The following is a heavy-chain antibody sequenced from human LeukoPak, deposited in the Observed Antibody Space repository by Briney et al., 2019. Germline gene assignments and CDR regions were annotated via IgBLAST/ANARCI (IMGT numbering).Heavy chain of an antibody. J-gene: IGHJ6*02. V-gene: IGHV4-30-2*01. D-gene: IGHD3-9*01. Sequence: SQTLSLTCAVSGGSISSGGYSWIWIRQPPGKGLEWIGYIYHSGSTYYNPSLKSRVTISVDRSKNQFSLKLSSVTAADTAVYYCARGSRRYYDILTGHRTYYYYGMDVWGQGTTVTVSS. CDR3: ARGSRRYYDILTGHRTYYYYGMDV. CDR1: GGSISSGGYS. CDR2: IYHSGST.